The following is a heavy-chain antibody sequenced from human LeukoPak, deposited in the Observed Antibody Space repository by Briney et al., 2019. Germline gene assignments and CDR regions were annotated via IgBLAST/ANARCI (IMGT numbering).Heavy chain of an antibody. CDR3: EKDLGGSGDYRPY. CDR1: GFTFRSYA. CDR2: ISGSGGST. J-gene: IGHJ4*02. D-gene: IGHD2-21*02. V-gene: IGHV3-23*01. Sequence: GGSLRLSCAGSGFTFRSYAMSWVRQAPGKGLEWVSGISGSGGSTYYADSVKGRFTISRDNSKNTLYLQMNSLSAEDTAVYYCEKDLGGSGDYRPYWGQGSVVTVSS.